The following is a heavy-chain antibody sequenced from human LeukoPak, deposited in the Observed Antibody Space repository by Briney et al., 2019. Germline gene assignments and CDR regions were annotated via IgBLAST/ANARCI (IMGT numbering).Heavy chain of an antibody. V-gene: IGHV1-69*13. Sequence: SVKVSCKASGGTFSSYTISWVRQAPGQGLEWMGGIIPIFGTAKYAQNLQGRVTITADESTSIAYMELSSLRSEDTAVYYCARDRYLSQRYFDYWGQGTLVTVSS. J-gene: IGHJ4*02. CDR1: GGTFSSYT. CDR2: IIPIFGTA. D-gene: IGHD1-1*01. CDR3: ARDRYLSQRYFDY.